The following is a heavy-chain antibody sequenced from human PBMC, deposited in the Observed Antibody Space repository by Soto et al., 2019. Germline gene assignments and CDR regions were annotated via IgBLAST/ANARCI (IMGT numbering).Heavy chain of an antibody. V-gene: IGHV1-69*12. D-gene: IGHD4-17*01. CDR1: GGTFSSYA. CDR3: ARNYGDYMYYYGMDV. CDR2: IIPLFGTA. J-gene: IGHJ6*02. Sequence: QVQLVQSGAEVKKPGSSVKVSCKASGGTFSSYAISWVRQAPGQGLEWMAGIIPLFGTADYAQKFQGRVTSTEDESTSTAYMELSSLRSEDTAVYYCARNYGDYMYYYGMDVWGQGTTVTVSS.